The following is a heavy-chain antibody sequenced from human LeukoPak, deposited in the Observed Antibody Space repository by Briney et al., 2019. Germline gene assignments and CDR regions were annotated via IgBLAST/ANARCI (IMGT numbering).Heavy chain of an antibody. Sequence: PGGPLRLSYAASGFTFSSYAMRWVRQAPREGLESVSAISSTGGSTYYANSVKGRFTISRDNSKNTLYLQMGSLRAEDMAVYYCARFIAARGFDYWGQGTLVTVSS. V-gene: IGHV3-64*01. D-gene: IGHD6-6*01. CDR1: GFTFSSYA. CDR3: ARFIAARGFDY. J-gene: IGHJ4*02. CDR2: ISSTGGST.